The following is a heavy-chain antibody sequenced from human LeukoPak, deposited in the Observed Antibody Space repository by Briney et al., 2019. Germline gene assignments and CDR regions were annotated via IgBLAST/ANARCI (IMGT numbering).Heavy chain of an antibody. CDR1: GFTVSSNY. V-gene: IGHV3-66*04. CDR2: IYSGGST. Sequence: GGSLRLSCAASGFTVSSNYMSWVRQAPGKGLEWVSVIYSGGSTYYADSVKGRFTISRDNSKNTLYLQMNSLRAEDTAVYYCARQTIYNGNYYFDSWGQGIPVTVSS. D-gene: IGHD5-24*01. CDR3: ARQTIYNGNYYFDS. J-gene: IGHJ4*02.